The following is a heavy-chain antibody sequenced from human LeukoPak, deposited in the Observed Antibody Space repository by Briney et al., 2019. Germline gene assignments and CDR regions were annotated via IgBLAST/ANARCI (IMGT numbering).Heavy chain of an antibody. J-gene: IGHJ4*02. CDR1: GFTFSSYE. D-gene: IGHD3-10*01. Sequence: GGSLRLSCAASGFTFSSYEMNWVRQAPGKGLEWVSYISSSGSTIYYADSVKGRFTISRDNAKNSLYLQMNSLRAEDTAVYYCARDGPGYYGSGEHLDYWGQGTLVTVSS. V-gene: IGHV3-48*03. CDR2: ISSSGSTI. CDR3: ARDGPGYYGSGEHLDY.